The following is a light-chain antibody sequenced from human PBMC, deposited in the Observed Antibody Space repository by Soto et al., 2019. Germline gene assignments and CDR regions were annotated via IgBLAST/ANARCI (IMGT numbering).Light chain of an antibody. CDR1: QSISSW. J-gene: IGKJ1*01. CDR3: QQYNSYSWT. V-gene: IGKV1-5*01. Sequence: DIQMTQSPSTLSASLGDRVTIXXRASQSISSWLAWYQQKPGKAPKVXIYDASSLESGVPSRFSGSGSGTEFTLTISSLQPDDLATYYCQQYNSYSWTFGQGTKVDIK. CDR2: DAS.